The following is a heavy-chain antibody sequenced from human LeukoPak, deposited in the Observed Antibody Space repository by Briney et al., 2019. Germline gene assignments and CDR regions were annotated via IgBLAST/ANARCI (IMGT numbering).Heavy chain of an antibody. D-gene: IGHD6-19*01. J-gene: IGHJ4*02. Sequence: GRSLRLSCAASGFTFSSYAMHWVRQAPGKGLEWVAVISHEGSYKNHADSVKGRFTISRDNSKNMVYLQLNSLRAEDTAVYYCARTREQWQVLDYWGQGILVTVSS. CDR1: GFTFSSYA. V-gene: IGHV3-30*14. CDR2: ISHEGSYK. CDR3: ARTREQWQVLDY.